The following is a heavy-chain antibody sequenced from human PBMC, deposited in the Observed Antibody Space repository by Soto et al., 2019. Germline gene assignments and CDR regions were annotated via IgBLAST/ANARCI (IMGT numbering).Heavy chain of an antibody. CDR1: GGSFSGYY. V-gene: IGHV4-34*01. J-gene: IGHJ5*02. Sequence: QVQLQQWGAGLLKSSETLSLTCAVYGGSFSGYYWNWLRQPPGEGLEWIGKIDQSGSTNYNPSLTIQVIMSVDTSRSQFALELTSVTTMATAVYYCAGGVDTVVRGVMNWFDPWGQGTLVTVSS. D-gene: IGHD3-10*01. CDR2: IDQSGST. CDR3: AGGVDTVVRGVMNWFDP.